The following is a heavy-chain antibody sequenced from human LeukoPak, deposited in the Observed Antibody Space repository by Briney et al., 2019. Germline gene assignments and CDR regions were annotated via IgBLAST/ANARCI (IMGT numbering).Heavy chain of an antibody. CDR3: ARDSSWKWSSGWYYFDY. D-gene: IGHD6-19*01. CDR1: GGSISSYY. J-gene: IGHJ4*02. CDR2: IYYSGST. V-gene: IGHV4-59*01. Sequence: TSETLSLTCTVSGGSISSYYWSWIRQPPGKGLEWIGYIYYSGSTNYNPSLKSRVTISVDTSKNQFSLKLSSVTAADTAVYYCARDSSWKWSSGWYYFDYWGQGTLVTVSS.